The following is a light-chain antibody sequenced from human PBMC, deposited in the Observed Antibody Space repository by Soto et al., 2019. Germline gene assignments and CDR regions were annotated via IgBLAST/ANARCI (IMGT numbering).Light chain of an antibody. Sequence: EVVMTQSPATVSVSPGEGVTLSCRASQTISNDLAWYQQKPGQAPRLLIYGASTRATGVPARFSGGGSGTEFTLNISSLQSEDFAFYYCQQNNKWPPVTFGGGTKVDI. CDR3: QQNNKWPPVT. CDR2: GAS. CDR1: QTISND. V-gene: IGKV3-15*01. J-gene: IGKJ4*01.